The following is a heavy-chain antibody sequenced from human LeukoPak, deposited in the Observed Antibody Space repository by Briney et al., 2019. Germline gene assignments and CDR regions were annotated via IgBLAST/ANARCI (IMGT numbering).Heavy chain of an antibody. CDR1: GGTFRTYS. CDR2: IIPIFGTP. J-gene: IGHJ6*03. Sequence: SVKVSCKASGGTFRTYSVTWVRQAPGQGLEWMGGIIPIFGTPNYAQKFQDRVKVTTDDATGTAYMELSSLMSEDTAIYYCARVDRYHFYLDVWGKGTPVTVSS. CDR3: ARVDRYHFYLDV. V-gene: IGHV1-69*05.